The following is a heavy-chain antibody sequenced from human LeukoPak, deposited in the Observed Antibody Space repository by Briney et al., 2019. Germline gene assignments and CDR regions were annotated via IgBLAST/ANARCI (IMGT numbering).Heavy chain of an antibody. CDR1: GFTFRSYS. D-gene: IGHD3-10*01. CDR2: INSDSNYI. Sequence: GGSLRLSCAASGFTFRSYSMNWVCQAPGKGLEWVSSINSDSNYIYYADSVQGRFTISRDNAKNSLYLQMNSLRAEDTAVYYCAVAYYYGSGDAFDIWGQRTKVTVSS. V-gene: IGHV3-21*01. J-gene: IGHJ3*02. CDR3: AVAYYYGSGDAFDI.